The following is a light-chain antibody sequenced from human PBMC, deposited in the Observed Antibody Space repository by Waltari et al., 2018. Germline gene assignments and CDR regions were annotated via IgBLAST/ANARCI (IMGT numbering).Light chain of an antibody. CDR3: QQRSNWPLT. J-gene: IGKJ4*01. V-gene: IGKV3-11*01. CDR2: DTS. Sequence: EIVLTQSPVTLSLSPGEGATLSCRTSQSIRGLLAWYQQKPGQAPRLLIDDTSIRATGIPARFSGSGSGTDFTLTISSPEPEDFAVYYCQQRSNWPLTFGGGTKVEIK. CDR1: QSIRGL.